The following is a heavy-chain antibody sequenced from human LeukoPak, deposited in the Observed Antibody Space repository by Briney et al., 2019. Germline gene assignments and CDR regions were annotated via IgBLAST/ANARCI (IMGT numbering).Heavy chain of an antibody. V-gene: IGHV1-2*02. Sequence: GASVKVSCKASGYTFTGYYMHWVRQAPGQGLEWMGWINPNSGGTNYAQKFHGRVTMTGDTSISTAYMELRRLRPDDTAVYYCARGAHYHDSSQGYDYWGQGTLVTVSS. J-gene: IGHJ4*02. D-gene: IGHD3-22*01. CDR3: ARGAHYHDSSQGYDY. CDR1: GYTFTGYY. CDR2: INPNSGGT.